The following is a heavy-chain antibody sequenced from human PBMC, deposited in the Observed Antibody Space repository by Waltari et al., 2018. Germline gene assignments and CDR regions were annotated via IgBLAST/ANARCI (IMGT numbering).Heavy chain of an antibody. CDR3: ARLERWLQSPAGYYYGMDV. J-gene: IGHJ6*02. CDR1: GFTFSTYE. Sequence: EVQLVQSGAEVKKPGESLKISCAASGFTFSTYEMNWVRQAPGKGLEWASYISSSGSTIYYADSVKGRFTISRDNDKNSLYLQMNSLRAEDTAVYYCARLERWLQSPAGYYYGMDVWGQGTTVTVSS. CDR2: ISSSGSTI. D-gene: IGHD2-2*01. V-gene: IGHV3-48*03.